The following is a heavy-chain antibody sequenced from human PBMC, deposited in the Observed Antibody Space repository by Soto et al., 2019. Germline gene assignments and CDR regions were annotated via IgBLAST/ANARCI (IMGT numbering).Heavy chain of an antibody. CDR3: ASLGYVSGWRDYYCLDV. J-gene: IGHJ6*02. Sequence: EVHLVESGGGLVQPGGSLRLSCAVSGVSVSSFWMRWVRQAPGMGLEWVANINQDGSETFYLDSAKGRFTVSRDNAKNSLFLQLDSLRVEDTAVYYWASLGYVSGWRDYYCLDVCGQGTTVTVSS. CDR2: INQDGSET. CDR1: GVSVSSFW. V-gene: IGHV3-7*03. D-gene: IGHD6-19*01.